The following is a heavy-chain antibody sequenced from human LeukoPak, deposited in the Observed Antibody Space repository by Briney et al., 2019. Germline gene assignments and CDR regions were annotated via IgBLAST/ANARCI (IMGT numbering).Heavy chain of an antibody. V-gene: IGHV3-7*01. D-gene: IGHD5-24*01. CDR2: IKYDGSEK. CDR1: GFIFSDYW. J-gene: IGHJ4*02. CDR3: AKDTIIGDGYWEFDF. Sequence: GGSLRLSCEASGFIFSDYWMTWVRQAPGKGLEWVANIKYDGSEKYCVDSLKGRFTIARDNAKNSLYLEMNSLRAEDTAIYYCAKDTIIGDGYWEFDFWGQGTPVTVSS.